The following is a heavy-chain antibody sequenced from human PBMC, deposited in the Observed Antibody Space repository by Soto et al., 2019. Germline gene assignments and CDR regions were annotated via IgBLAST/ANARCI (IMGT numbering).Heavy chain of an antibody. V-gene: IGHV3-33*01. CDR3: ARDLSSIAALHP. Sequence: GGSLRLSCAASGFTFSSYGMHWVRQAPGKGLEWVAVIWYDGSNKYYADSVKGRFTISRDNSKNTLYLQMNSLRAEDTAVYYCARDLSSIAALHPWGQGTLVTVSS. J-gene: IGHJ5*02. CDR2: IWYDGSNK. D-gene: IGHD6-6*01. CDR1: GFTFSSYG.